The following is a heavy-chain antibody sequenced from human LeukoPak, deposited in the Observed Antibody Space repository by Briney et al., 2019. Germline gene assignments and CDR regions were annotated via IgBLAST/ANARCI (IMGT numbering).Heavy chain of an antibody. CDR3: ARQQRYYYGSGPQLLSWFDP. CDR2: IYYSGST. J-gene: IGHJ5*02. CDR1: GGTIGSINYY. D-gene: IGHD3-10*01. Sequence: SETLSLTCTVSGGTIGSINYYWAWIRRPPGKGLEWIGTIYYSGSTYYNPSLKSRVTLSTGTSETQFSLKLTSVTAADTAVYYCARQQRYYYGSGPQLLSWFDPWGQGTLVTVSS. V-gene: IGHV4-39*01.